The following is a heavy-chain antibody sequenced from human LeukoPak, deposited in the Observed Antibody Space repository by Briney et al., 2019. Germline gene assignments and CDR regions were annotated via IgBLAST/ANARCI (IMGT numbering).Heavy chain of an antibody. D-gene: IGHD6-13*01. CDR3: AKGSALGYSSSWYLNS. Sequence: GGSLRLSCAASGFTFSSYGMNWVRQAPGKGLEWISATSGSGAYTYYADSVKGRFTISRANSKDTLYLQMNSLKVDDTALYYCAKGSALGYSSSWYLNSWGQGTLVTVSS. J-gene: IGHJ4*02. CDR1: GFTFSSYG. CDR2: TSGSGAYT. V-gene: IGHV3-23*01.